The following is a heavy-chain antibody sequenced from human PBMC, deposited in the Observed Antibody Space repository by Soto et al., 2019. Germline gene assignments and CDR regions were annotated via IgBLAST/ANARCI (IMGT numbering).Heavy chain of an antibody. CDR2: IYHSGST. V-gene: IGHV4-4*02. D-gene: IGHD6-19*01. J-gene: IGHJ3*01. CDR1: GGSISSSNW. Sequence: PSETLSLTCAVSGGSISSSNWWSWVRQPPGKGLEWIGEIYHSGSTNYNPSLKSRVTISVDTSKNQFSLQLNSVTPEDAAMYYCARGNSGLRAFDVWGQGTMVTVSS. CDR3: ARGNSGLRAFDV.